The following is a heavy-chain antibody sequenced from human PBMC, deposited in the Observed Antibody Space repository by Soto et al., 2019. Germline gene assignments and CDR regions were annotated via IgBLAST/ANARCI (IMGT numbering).Heavy chain of an antibody. CDR2: IKHSGST. CDR3: ARGDLSGYDRIDY. Sequence: QVQLQQWGAGLLKPSETLSLTCAVYGGSFSGYYWSWIRQPPGKGLAWIGEIKHSGSTNYNPSLKSLVTISVDTSKNQVYLKLSSVTAADTAVYYCARGDLSGYDRIDYWGQGTLVTVSS. V-gene: IGHV4-34*01. CDR1: GGSFSGYY. D-gene: IGHD5-12*01. J-gene: IGHJ4*02.